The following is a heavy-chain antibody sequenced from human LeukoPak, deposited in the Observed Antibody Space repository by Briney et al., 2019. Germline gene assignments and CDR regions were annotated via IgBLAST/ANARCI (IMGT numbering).Heavy chain of an antibody. CDR1: GFTFSSYS. J-gene: IGHJ4*02. D-gene: IGHD6-19*01. CDR3: ARGPASGWSDY. CDR2: ISSSSSYI. V-gene: IGHV3-21*01. Sequence: PGRSLRLSCAASGFTFSSYSMNWVRQAPGKGLEWVSSISSSSSYIYYADSVKGRFTISRDNAKNSLYLQMNSLRAEDTAVYYCARGPASGWSDYWGQGTLVTVSS.